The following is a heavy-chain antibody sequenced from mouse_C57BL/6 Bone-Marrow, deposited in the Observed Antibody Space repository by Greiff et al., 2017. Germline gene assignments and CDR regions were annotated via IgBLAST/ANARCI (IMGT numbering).Heavy chain of an antibody. J-gene: IGHJ3*01. CDR1: GFSLTSYG. CDR2: IWSDGST. Sequence: QVQLQQSGPGLVAPSQSLSITCTISGFSLTSYGVHWVRQPPGKGLEWLVAIWSDGSTTYNSALKSRLSISKDNSKSQVFLKMNSLPPDDTAMYYCARHDGYSGFFAYWGQGTLVTVSA. CDR3: ARHDGYSGFFAY. V-gene: IGHV2-6-1*01. D-gene: IGHD2-3*01.